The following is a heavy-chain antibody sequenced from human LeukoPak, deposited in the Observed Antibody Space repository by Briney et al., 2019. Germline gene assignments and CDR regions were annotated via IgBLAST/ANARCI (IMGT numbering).Heavy chain of an antibody. V-gene: IGHV3-48*02. D-gene: IGHD6-6*01. J-gene: IGHJ3*02. Sequence: GGSLRLSCAASGFTFNSYNMNWVRQAPGKGLEWVSYISSSSSTIYYADSVKGRFTISRDSAKTSLLLQMNSLRDEDTAVYYCARAYSSSSGRDAFDSWGLGTLVTVSS. CDR3: ARAYSSSSGRDAFDS. CDR2: ISSSSSTI. CDR1: GFTFNSYN.